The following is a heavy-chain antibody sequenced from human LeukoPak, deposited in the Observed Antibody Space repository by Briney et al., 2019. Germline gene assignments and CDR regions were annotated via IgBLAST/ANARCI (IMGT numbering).Heavy chain of an antibody. D-gene: IGHD3-22*01. Sequence: ASVKVSCKVSGYTLTELSMHWVRHAPGKGLEWMGGFDPEDGETIYAQKFQGRLTMTEDTSTDTAYMELSSLRSDDTAEYYCATVTVSGYYYLYFVNWGQGTLVTVSS. CDR3: ATVTVSGYYYLYFVN. V-gene: IGHV1-24*01. CDR2: FDPEDGET. CDR1: GYTLTELS. J-gene: IGHJ4*02.